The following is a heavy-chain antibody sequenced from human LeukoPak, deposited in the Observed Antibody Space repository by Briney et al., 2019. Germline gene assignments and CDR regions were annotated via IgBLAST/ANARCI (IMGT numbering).Heavy chain of an antibody. CDR1: GYTFTSYA. D-gene: IGHD6-13*01. V-gene: IGHV1-2*02. Sequence: ASVKVSYKASGYTFTSYAMNWVRQAPGQGLEWMGWINPNSGGTNYAQKFQGRVTMTRDTSISTAYMELSRLRSDDTAVYYCARMGAQIPYSSSWYAFDHWGQGTLVTVSS. CDR3: ARMGAQIPYSSSWYAFDH. CDR2: INPNSGGT. J-gene: IGHJ5*02.